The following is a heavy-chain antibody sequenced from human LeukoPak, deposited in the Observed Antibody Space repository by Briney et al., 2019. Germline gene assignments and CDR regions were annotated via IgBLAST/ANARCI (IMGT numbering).Heavy chain of an antibody. CDR3: ASYYGHYTRNWMDT. D-gene: IGHD4-17*01. J-gene: IGHJ5*02. CDR2: IHPNSGDT. CDR1: GYTFTDYY. V-gene: IGHV1-2*02. Sequence: ASVKVSCKAFGYTFTDYYMHWVRQAPGQGLEWMGWIHPNSGDTKSAQRFQGRVTMTRDTSISTAYMELTRLTSDDTAVYYCASYYGHYTRNWMDTWGQGTLVTVSS.